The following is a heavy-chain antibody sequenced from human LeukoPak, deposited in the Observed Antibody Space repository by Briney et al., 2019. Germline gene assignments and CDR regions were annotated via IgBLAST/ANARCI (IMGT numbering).Heavy chain of an antibody. CDR3: ARDFWGAYRVDYFDY. D-gene: IGHD3-3*01. Sequence: GSLRLSCAASGFTFSNYWLSWLRRAPGKGLVGLANIKQDGSETYYVDSVRGRFTISRDNAKKSLYLQMNSLRAEDTAVYYCARDFWGAYRVDYFDYWGQGTLVTVSS. V-gene: IGHV3-7*01. CDR1: GFTFSNYW. J-gene: IGHJ4*02. CDR2: IKQDGSET.